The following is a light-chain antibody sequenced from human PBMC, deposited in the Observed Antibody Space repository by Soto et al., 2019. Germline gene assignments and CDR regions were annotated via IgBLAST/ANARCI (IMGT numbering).Light chain of an antibody. V-gene: IGKV3-11*01. Sequence: ETVMTQSPATLSVSPGERATLSCRASQSFRGLLAWYQQKPGQAPRLLIYDAYNRATGIPPRFSGSGSGTDFTLTISRLEPEDFAVYYCQEFASNFGGGTKVDIK. J-gene: IGKJ4*01. CDR2: DAY. CDR1: QSFRGL. CDR3: QEFASN.